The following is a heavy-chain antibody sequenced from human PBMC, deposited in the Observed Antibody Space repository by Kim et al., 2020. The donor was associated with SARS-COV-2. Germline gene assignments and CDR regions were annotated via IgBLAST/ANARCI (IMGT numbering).Heavy chain of an antibody. J-gene: IGHJ5*02. V-gene: IGHV4-34*01. Sequence: NPSLKSRVTISVDTSKNQFSLKLSSVTAADTAVYYCARGGWYSIFTWFDPWGQGTLVTVSS. CDR3: ARGGWYSIFTWFDP. D-gene: IGHD3-3*02.